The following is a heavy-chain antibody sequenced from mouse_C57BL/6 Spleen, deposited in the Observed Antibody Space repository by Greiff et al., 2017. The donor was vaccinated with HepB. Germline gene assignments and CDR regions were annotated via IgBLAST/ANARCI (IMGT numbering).Heavy chain of an antibody. Sequence: QVQLQQSGAELVMPGASVKLSCKASGYTFTSYWMHWVKQRPGQGLEWIGEIDPSDSYTNYNQKFKGKSTLTVDKSSSTAYMQLSSLTSEDSAVYCCTRSYYTLYWYFDVWGTGTTVTVSS. CDR2: IDPSDSYT. V-gene: IGHV1-69*01. CDR3: TRSYYTLYWYFDV. J-gene: IGHJ1*03. CDR1: GYTFTSYW. D-gene: IGHD2-12*01.